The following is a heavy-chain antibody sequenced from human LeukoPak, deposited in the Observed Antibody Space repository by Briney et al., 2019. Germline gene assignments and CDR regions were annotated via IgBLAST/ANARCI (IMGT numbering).Heavy chain of an antibody. CDR2: IKSKTDGGTT. Sequence: GGSVRLSCAASGFTFSNAWMSWVRQAPGKGLEWVGRIKSKTDGGTTDYAAPVKGRFTISRDDSKNTLYLQMNSLKTEDTAVYYCTTEVGYCSSTSCYSFDYWGQGTLVTVSS. CDR1: GFTFSNAW. V-gene: IGHV3-15*01. J-gene: IGHJ4*02. D-gene: IGHD2-2*02. CDR3: TTEVGYCSSTSCYSFDY.